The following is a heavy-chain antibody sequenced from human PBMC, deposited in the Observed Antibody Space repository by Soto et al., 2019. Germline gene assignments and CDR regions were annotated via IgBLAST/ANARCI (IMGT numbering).Heavy chain of an antibody. CDR1: GASITNTYF. CDR3: ARHEGYEWNEFDY. Sequence: PSETLSLTCTVSGASITNTYFWGWIRQPPGKGLEWIGTIYYAGNTYYNPSLRSRVTISVDTSNNQFSLNLNSVTAADTAVYFCARHEGYEWNEFDYWGPGTLVTVSS. J-gene: IGHJ4*02. V-gene: IGHV4-39*01. CDR2: IYYAGNT. D-gene: IGHD1-20*01.